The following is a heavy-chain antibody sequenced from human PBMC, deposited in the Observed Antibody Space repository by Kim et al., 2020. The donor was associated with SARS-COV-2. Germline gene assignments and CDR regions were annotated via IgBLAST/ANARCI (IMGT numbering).Heavy chain of an antibody. CDR2: INHSGST. V-gene: IGHV4-34*01. CDR1: GGSFSGYY. D-gene: IGHD3-10*01. CDR3: ARGPTRHYYGSGSYYNVGIPGRYFDL. J-gene: IGHJ2*01. Sequence: SETLSLTCAVYGGSFSGYYWSWIRQPPGKGLEWIGEINHSGSTNYNPSLKSRVTISVDTSKNQFSLKLSSVTAADTAVYYCARGPTRHYYGSGSYYNVGIPGRYFDLWGRGTLVTVSS.